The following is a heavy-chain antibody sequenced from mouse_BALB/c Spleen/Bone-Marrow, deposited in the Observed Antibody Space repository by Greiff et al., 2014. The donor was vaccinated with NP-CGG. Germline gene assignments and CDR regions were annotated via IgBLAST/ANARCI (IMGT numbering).Heavy chain of an antibody. J-gene: IGHJ3*01. V-gene: IGHV1-18*01. CDR2: INPYNGGT. CDR1: GYSFTGYT. D-gene: IGHD1-1*01. CDR3: ARDYYGFSYGFAY. Sequence: VQLKESGPELVKPGASMKISCKASGYSFTGYTMNWVKQSHGKNLEWIGLINPYNGGTSYNQKFKGKATLTVDKSSSTAYMELLSLTSEDSAVYYCARDYYGFSYGFAYWGQGTLVTVSA.